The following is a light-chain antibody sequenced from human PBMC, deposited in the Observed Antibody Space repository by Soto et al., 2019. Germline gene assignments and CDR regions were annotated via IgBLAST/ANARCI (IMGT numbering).Light chain of an antibody. J-gene: IGKJ1*01. V-gene: IGKV3-11*01. CDR2: DVS. Sequence: EVEQSPATQSLAVGRSASLSCRSSQNISSYLIWYQQKPGQAPRLLIYDVSNRATGIPARFSGSGSGTDFTLSIRRLEPADVAVYHCQRDASSLPGTYAEGTKVDIK. CDR3: QRDASSLPGT. CDR1: QNISSY.